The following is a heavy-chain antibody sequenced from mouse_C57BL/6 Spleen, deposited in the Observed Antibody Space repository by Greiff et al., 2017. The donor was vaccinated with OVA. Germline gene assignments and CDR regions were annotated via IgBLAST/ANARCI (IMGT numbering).Heavy chain of an antibody. CDR1: GFTFSDYY. CDR3: ARDPGDWYFDV. J-gene: IGHJ1*03. Sequence: EVQLVESEGGLVQPGSSMKLSCTASGFTFSDYYMAWVRQVPEKGLEWVANINYDGSSTYYLDSLKSRFIISRDNAKNILYLQMSSLKSEDTATYYCARDPGDWYFDVWGTGTTVTVSS. V-gene: IGHV5-16*01. CDR2: INYDGSST.